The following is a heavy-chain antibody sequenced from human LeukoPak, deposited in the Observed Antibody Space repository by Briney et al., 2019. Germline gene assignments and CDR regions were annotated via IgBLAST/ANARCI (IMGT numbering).Heavy chain of an antibody. D-gene: IGHD5/OR15-5a*01. CDR3: ARDAVSTTTVGGIDY. V-gene: IGHV1-18*01. Sequence: ASVKVSCKASGYTFTNYGISLVGQAPGQGLEWMGWISGYSGNTKYAEKIQGRVTMTTDTSTSTTYMELRSLRSDDTAVYYCARDAVSTTTVGGIDYWGQGTLVTVSS. J-gene: IGHJ4*02. CDR1: GYTFTNYG. CDR2: ISGYSGNT.